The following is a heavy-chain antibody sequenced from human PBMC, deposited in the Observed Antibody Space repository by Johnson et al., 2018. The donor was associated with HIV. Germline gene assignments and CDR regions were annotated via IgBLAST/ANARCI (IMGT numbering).Heavy chain of an antibody. CDR2: ISWNSGSI. CDR3: AKNRLPDAGDAFDI. Sequence: VQLVESGGGLVQPGRSLRLSCAASGFTFDDYAMHWVRQAPGKGLEWVSGISWNSGSIGYADSVKGRFTISRDNAKNSLYLQMNSLRAEDTAVDYCAKNRLPDAGDAFDIWGQGTMVTVSS. J-gene: IGHJ3*02. V-gene: IGHV3-9*01. D-gene: IGHD2-15*01. CDR1: GFTFDDYA.